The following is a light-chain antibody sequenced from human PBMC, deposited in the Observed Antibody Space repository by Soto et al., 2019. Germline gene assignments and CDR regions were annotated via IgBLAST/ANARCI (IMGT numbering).Light chain of an antibody. CDR2: DNN. CDR3: QSYDSSLSGSYV. J-gene: IGLJ1*01. V-gene: IGLV1-40*01. Sequence: QSVLAQPPSVSGAPGQRVTISCTGSSSNIGAGYDVHWYQQLPGTPPKVLIYDNNNRLSGVPDRISGSTSGTSASLAITGLQAEDEADYYCQSYDSSLSGSYVFGTGTKVTVL. CDR1: SSNIGAGYD.